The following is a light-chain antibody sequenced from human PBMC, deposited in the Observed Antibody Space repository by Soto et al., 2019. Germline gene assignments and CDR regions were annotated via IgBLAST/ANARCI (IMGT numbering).Light chain of an antibody. Sequence: EIVLTQSPGTLSLSPGERATLSCRASQSVSSSYLAWYQQKPGQSPRLLMSGASRRATGVPDRFSGSGSGTDFTLTISRLEPEDFAVYYCQHYGHALWAFGQGTKVDIK. CDR1: QSVSSSY. CDR3: QHYGHALWA. V-gene: IGKV3-20*01. J-gene: IGKJ1*01. CDR2: GAS.